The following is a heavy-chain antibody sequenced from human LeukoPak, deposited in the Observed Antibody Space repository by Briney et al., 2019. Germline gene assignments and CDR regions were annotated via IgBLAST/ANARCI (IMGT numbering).Heavy chain of an antibody. CDR3: VRGSYYRSGTSYANVMFDS. CDR1: GFTLSDYW. CDR2: VGGDGRST. D-gene: IGHD3-10*01. V-gene: IGHV3-74*01. J-gene: IGHJ4*02. Sequence: QPGGSLRLSCAASGFTLSDYWMHWVRQAPGKGLVWVSRVGGDGRSTIYADSVKGRFTISRDNAKSTLSLEMSSLRAEDTAVYYCVRGSYYRSGTSYANVMFDSWGQGTLVTVSS.